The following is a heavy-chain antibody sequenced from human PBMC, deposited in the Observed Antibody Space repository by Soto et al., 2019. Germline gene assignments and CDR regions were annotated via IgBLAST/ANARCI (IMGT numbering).Heavy chain of an antibody. V-gene: IGHV1-69*06. CDR1: GGTFSSYA. CDR2: IIPIFGTA. CDR3: AATSYSSSWPYVY. Sequence: SVKVSCKASGGTFSSYAISWVRQAPGQGLEWMGGIIPIFGTANYAQKFQGRVTITADKSTSTAYMELSSLRSGDTAVYYCAATSYSSSWPYVYWGQGTLVTVSS. D-gene: IGHD6-13*01. J-gene: IGHJ4*02.